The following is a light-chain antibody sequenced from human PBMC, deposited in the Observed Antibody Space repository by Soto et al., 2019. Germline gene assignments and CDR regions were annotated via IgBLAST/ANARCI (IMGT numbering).Light chain of an antibody. CDR3: SSFTSSHTGV. Sequence: QSALAQPASVSGSPGQSITISCTGTSSDVGGYNYVSWYQQHPGKAPKVIIYEVTNRPSGVSNRFSGSKSGNTASLTISGLQAEDEADYYCSSFTSSHTGVFGGGTQLTVL. CDR1: SSDVGGYNY. CDR2: EVT. J-gene: IGLJ3*02. V-gene: IGLV2-14*03.